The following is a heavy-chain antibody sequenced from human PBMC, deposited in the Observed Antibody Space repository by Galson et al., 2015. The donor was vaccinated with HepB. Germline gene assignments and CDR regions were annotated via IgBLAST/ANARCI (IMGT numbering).Heavy chain of an antibody. D-gene: IGHD3-3*01. Sequence: SLRLSCAASGFTFSSYGMHWVRQAPGKGLEWVAVIWYDGSNKYYADSVKGRFTISRDNSKNTLYLQMNSLRAEDTAVYYCARDVVPYYDFWSHESPLGSWGQGTLVTVSS. J-gene: IGHJ5*02. V-gene: IGHV3-33*01. CDR2: IWYDGSNK. CDR3: ARDVVPYYDFWSHESPLGS. CDR1: GFTFSSYG.